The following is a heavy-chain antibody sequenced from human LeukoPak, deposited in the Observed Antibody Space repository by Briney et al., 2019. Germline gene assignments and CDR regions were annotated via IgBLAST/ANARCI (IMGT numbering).Heavy chain of an antibody. V-gene: IGHV3-21*01. CDR3: ASLVVIAGVDYFQH. Sequence: GGSLRLACAPYGLTLSSESRESVRQPRGRGLGLDPSIRRRSSYIYYADSVKDRFTISRDNAKNSLYLQMNSLRAEDTAVYYCASLVVIAGVDYFQHWGQGTLVTVSS. CDR1: GLTLSSES. D-gene: IGHD2-15*01. J-gene: IGHJ1*01. CDR2: IRRRSSYI.